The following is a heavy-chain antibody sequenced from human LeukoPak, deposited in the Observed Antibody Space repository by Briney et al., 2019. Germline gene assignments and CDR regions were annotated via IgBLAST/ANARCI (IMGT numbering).Heavy chain of an antibody. V-gene: IGHV4-34*01. CDR2: INHSGST. Sequence: NPSETLSLTCAVYGGSFSGYYWSWIRQPPGKGREWIGEINHSGSTNYNPSLKIRVTISVDPSKTQFSLKLSSVTAADTAVYYCARGASSRSGYCSSTSCRNWFDPWGQGTLVTVSS. J-gene: IGHJ5*02. CDR1: GGSFSGYY. D-gene: IGHD2-2*03. CDR3: ARGASSRSGYCSSTSCRNWFDP.